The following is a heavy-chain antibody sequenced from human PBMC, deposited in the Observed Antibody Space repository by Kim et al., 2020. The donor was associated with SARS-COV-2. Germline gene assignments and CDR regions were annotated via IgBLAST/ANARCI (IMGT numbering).Heavy chain of an antibody. V-gene: IGHV3-33*05. Sequence: GGSLRLSCAASGFTFSSYGMHWVRQAPGKGLEWVAVISYDGSNKYYADSVKGRFTISRDNSKNTLYLQMNSLRAEDTAVYYCARVGMSDGIAVAARRNWYFDLWGRGTLVTVSS. D-gene: IGHD6-19*01. CDR2: ISYDGSNK. J-gene: IGHJ2*01. CDR3: ARVGMSDGIAVAARRNWYFDL. CDR1: GFTFSSYG.